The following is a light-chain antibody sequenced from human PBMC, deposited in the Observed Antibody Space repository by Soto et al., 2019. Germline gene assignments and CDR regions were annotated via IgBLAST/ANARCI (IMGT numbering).Light chain of an antibody. V-gene: IGKV2-30*01. J-gene: IGKJ1*01. Sequence: DVVMTQTPLSLPVTLGQPASISCRSSQSLVSSNGNTVLIWFQQRPGQSPRRVIYKVSNRDSAVPDRFTGSGSGTDFTLEISRVEAEDVGVYYCLQATLLRWTFGQGTKVEI. CDR2: KVS. CDR3: LQATLLRWT. CDR1: QSLVSSNGNTV.